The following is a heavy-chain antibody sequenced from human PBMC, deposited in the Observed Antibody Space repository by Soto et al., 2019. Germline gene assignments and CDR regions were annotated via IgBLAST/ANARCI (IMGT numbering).Heavy chain of an antibody. CDR2: IYYSGST. CDR1: GGSISSSSYY. D-gene: IGHD3-3*01. Sequence: SETLSLTCTVSGGSISSSSYYWGWIRQPPGKGLEWIGSIYYSGSTYYNPSLKSRVTISVDTSKNQFSLKLSSVTAADTAVYYCAGAVYDFWTAAGNWFDPWGQGTLVTVSS. J-gene: IGHJ5*02. CDR3: AGAVYDFWTAAGNWFDP. V-gene: IGHV4-39*07.